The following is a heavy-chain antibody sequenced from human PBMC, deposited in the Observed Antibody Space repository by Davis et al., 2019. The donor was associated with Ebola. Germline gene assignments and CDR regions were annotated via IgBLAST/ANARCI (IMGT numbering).Heavy chain of an antibody. CDR2: IIPIFGTA. D-gene: IGHD3-10*01. Sequence: AASVKVSCKASGGTFSSYAISWVRQAPGQGLEWMGGIIPIFGTANYAQKFQGRVTMTRDTSTSTVYMELSSLRSEDTAVYYCARLGYYYGSGSSMGSFDYWGQGTLVTVSS. V-gene: IGHV1-69*05. CDR3: ARLGYYYGSGSSMGSFDY. CDR1: GGTFSSYA. J-gene: IGHJ4*02.